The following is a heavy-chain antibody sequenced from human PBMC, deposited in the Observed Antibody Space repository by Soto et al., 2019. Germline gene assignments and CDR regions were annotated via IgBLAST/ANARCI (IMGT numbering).Heavy chain of an antibody. CDR3: AKNGQPPYYYYGMDV. J-gene: IGHJ6*02. CDR2: INAGNGNT. CDR1: GYTFTRNA. V-gene: IGHV1-3*01. D-gene: IGHD2-8*01. Sequence: GASVKVSCKASGYTFTRNAIHWVRQAPGQRLEWMGWINAGNGNTKYSQKFQGRVTMTVDTSTTTAYMELRSLTSDDRAVYYCAKNGQPPYYYYGMDVWGQGTTVTVSS.